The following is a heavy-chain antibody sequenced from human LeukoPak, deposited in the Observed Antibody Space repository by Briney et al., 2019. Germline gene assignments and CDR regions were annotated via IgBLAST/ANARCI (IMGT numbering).Heavy chain of an antibody. J-gene: IGHJ3*02. D-gene: IGHD4-17*01. CDR1: GGTFSSYA. V-gene: IGHV1-69*05. Sequence: SVKVSCKASGGTFSSYAISWVRQAPGQGLEWMGRIIPIFGTANYAQKFQGRVTITTDESTSTAYMELSRLRSDDTAVYYCAITADYGDYGDAFDIWGQGTMVTVSS. CDR2: IIPIFGTA. CDR3: AITADYGDYGDAFDI.